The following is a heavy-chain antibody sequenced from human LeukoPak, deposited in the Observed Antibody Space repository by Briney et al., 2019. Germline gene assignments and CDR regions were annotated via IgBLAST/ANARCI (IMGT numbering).Heavy chain of an antibody. D-gene: IGHD2-15*01. CDR3: ARVGYCSGPSGASCYAPVDY. CDR1: GGSISSINYY. J-gene: IGHJ4*02. V-gene: IGHV4-39*02. CDR2: IYYSGST. Sequence: PSETLSLTCSVSGGSISSINYYWGWIRQPPGKGLEWIGNIYYSGSTYYNPSLKSRVTISVDTSNNHFSLNLRSVTAADTAVYYSARVGYCSGPSGASCYAPVDYWGQGTLVTVTS.